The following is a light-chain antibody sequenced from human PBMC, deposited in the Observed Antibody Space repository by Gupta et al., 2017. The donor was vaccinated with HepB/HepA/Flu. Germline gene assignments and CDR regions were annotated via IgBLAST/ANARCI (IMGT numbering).Light chain of an antibody. CDR1: QSFTSGY. Sequence: EIVLTQSPGTLSLSPGERATLSCRASQSFTSGYLAWYQQKPGQAPRLLIYGASSRATDIPDRFSGSGCGTDFSLTISRREPEDFAVYYCQHYDYSIPLTFGGGTKVEMK. V-gene: IGKV3-20*01. CDR3: QHYDYSIPLT. CDR2: GAS. J-gene: IGKJ4*01.